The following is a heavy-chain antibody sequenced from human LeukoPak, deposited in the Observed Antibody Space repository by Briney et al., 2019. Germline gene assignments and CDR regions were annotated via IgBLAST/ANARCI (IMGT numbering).Heavy chain of an antibody. Sequence: PGGSLRLSCAASGFTFSSYAMSWVRQAPGKGLEWVSAISGSGGSTYYADSVKGRFTISRDNSKNTLYLQMNSLRTEDTAVYYCARRGEAAGKGGRYFDQWGQGTLVTVSS. V-gene: IGHV3-23*01. CDR3: ARRGEAAGKGGRYFDQ. CDR2: ISGSGGST. CDR1: GFTFSSYA. J-gene: IGHJ4*02. D-gene: IGHD6-13*01.